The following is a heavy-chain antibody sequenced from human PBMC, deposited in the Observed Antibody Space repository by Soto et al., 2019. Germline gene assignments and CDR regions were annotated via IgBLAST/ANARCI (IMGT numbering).Heavy chain of an antibody. V-gene: IGHV4-61*01. D-gene: IGHD1-20*01. CDR3: ARVVYNAVEV. Sequence: QVQLQESGPGLVKPSETLSLDCAVSGASVTSPIFYWGWIRQPPGKGLEWIGYTYHSASTNYNHHLKGRVTISKTPSKNRLSLTITSVTDADPAVYFCARVVYNAVEVWGQGTLVSVSS. CDR2: TYHSAST. CDR1: GASVTSPIFY. J-gene: IGHJ3*01.